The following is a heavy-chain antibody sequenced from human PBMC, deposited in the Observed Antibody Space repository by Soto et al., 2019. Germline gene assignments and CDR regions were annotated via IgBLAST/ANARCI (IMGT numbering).Heavy chain of an antibody. CDR2: IYSGGST. Sequence: EVQLVESGGGLVQPGGSLRLSCAASGFTVSSNYMSWVRQAPGKGLEWVSVIYSGGSTYYADSVKGRFTISRHNSKNTLYIQMNSLRAEDTAVYYCARTRGDYPPGHWYFDLWGRGTLVTVSS. CDR1: GFTVSSNY. J-gene: IGHJ2*01. V-gene: IGHV3-53*04. D-gene: IGHD4-17*01. CDR3: ARTRGDYPPGHWYFDL.